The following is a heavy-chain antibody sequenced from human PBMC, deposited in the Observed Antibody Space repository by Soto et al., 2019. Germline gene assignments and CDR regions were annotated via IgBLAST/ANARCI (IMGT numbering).Heavy chain of an antibody. V-gene: IGHV4-4*07. CDR2: IFANGHT. J-gene: IGHJ5*02. CDR1: GGSISEKY. Sequence: SETLSLTCIVSGGSISEKYWNWVRQLPGKGLEWIGLIFANGHTDYNSSLKSRVTMSVDASKNQFSLRLTSMTAADTAVYYCVASLAASGLNWLDPWGRGTLV. D-gene: IGHD6-13*01. CDR3: VASLAASGLNWLDP.